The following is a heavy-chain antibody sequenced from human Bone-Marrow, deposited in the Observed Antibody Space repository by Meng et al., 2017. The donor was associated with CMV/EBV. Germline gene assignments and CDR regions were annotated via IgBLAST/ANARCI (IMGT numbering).Heavy chain of an antibody. CDR3: ARKREGDWNLFYFDY. CDR1: GYTFTSYG. D-gene: IGHD1-1*01. V-gene: IGHV1-18*01. CDR2: ISAYNGHT. J-gene: IGHJ4*02. Sequence: ASVKVSCKASGYTFTSYGISWVRQAPGQGLEWMGWISAYNGHTNYAQKLQGRVAMTTDTSTSTAYMELRSLRSDDTAVYYCARKREGDWNLFYFDYWGQGTLVTVSS.